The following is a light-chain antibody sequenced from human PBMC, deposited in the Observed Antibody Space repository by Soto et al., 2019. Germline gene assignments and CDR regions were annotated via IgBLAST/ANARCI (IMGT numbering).Light chain of an antibody. V-gene: IGKV1D-12*01. J-gene: IGKJ5*01. CDR3: QQADTFPIT. Sequence: DIQMTQFPFSVSSSVGDVVTISCQASQGISRSLAWYQQEPGKAPKLLIYAASSLQSGVPSRFSGSGFGTDFTLTISSLQPEDSAIYYCQQADTFPITFGQGTRLEIK. CDR1: QGISRS. CDR2: AAS.